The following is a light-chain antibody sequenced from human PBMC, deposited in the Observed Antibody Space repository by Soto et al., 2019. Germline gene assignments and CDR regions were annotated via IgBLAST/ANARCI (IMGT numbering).Light chain of an antibody. Sequence: DIQLTQSPSFLSASVGDRVTITCRASEGINNYLVWYQQKPGKAPKLLIYAVSSLQGGVPSRFSGSGSGTEFTLTITSLRPEDFATYYCQQLNNYPLTFGQGTRLEIQ. J-gene: IGKJ5*01. CDR3: QQLNNYPLT. CDR1: EGINNY. CDR2: AVS. V-gene: IGKV1-9*01.